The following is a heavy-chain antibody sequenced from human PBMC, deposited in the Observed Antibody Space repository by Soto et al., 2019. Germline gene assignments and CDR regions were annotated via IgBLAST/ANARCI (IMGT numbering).Heavy chain of an antibody. CDR2: IYYTGNT. CDR1: GGSISSSY. Sequence: SETLSLTCTVSGGSISSSYWSWTRQPPGKELEWIGFIYYTGNTNYNPSLKSRVTISVDTSKTQFSLRLNSVTPADAAVYHCARGPYPYYFDYWGPGTLVTVSS. V-gene: IGHV4-59*01. J-gene: IGHJ4*02. CDR3: ARGPYPYYFDY.